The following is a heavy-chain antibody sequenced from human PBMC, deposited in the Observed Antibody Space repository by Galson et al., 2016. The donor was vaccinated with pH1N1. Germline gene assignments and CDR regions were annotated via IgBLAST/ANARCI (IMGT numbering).Heavy chain of an antibody. CDR2: INQDGGKK. CDR3: ARAIAAAGSL. J-gene: IGHJ4*02. V-gene: IGHV3-7*04. D-gene: IGHD6-13*01. CDR1: GFNFSNYW. Sequence: CAASGFNFSNYWMQWVRQAPGKGLEWVANINQDGGKKYFVDSVKGRFTISRDNAKNSLILQMNSLRAEDTAVYYCARAIAAAGSLWGQGTMVTVSS.